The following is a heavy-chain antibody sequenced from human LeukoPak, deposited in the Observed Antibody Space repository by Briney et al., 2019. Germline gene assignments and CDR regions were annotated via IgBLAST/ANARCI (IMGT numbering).Heavy chain of an antibody. CDR2: IIPILGTA. J-gene: IGHJ4*02. CDR1: GGTFSSYA. CDR3: ASPDIPYSRSSSHFDY. V-gene: IGHV1-69*10. Sequence: SVKVSCKASGGTFSSYAISWVRQAPGQGLEWMGGIIPILGTANYAQKFQGRVTITADKSTSTAYMEMSSLRSEDTAVYYCASPDIPYSRSSSHFDYWGQGTLVTVSS. D-gene: IGHD6-6*01.